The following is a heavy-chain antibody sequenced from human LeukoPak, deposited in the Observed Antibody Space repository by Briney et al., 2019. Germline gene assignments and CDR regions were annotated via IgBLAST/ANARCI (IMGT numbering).Heavy chain of an antibody. J-gene: IGHJ4*02. CDR1: GFTFSSYA. Sequence: GGSLRLSCAASGFTFSSYAMSWVRQAPGKGLEWVSAISGSGGSTYYADSVKGRFTTSRDNSKNTLYLQMNSLRAEDTAVYYCAKDGYYYDSSGYQDWGQGTLVTVSS. D-gene: IGHD3-22*01. CDR3: AKDGYYYDSSGYQD. V-gene: IGHV3-23*01. CDR2: ISGSGGST.